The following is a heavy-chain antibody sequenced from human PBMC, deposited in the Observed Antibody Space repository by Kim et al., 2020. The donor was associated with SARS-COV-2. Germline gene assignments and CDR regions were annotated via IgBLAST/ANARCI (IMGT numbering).Heavy chain of an antibody. CDR3: ARLSYDILTGYYQDY. D-gene: IGHD3-9*01. V-gene: IGHV4-59*08. Sequence: PSLQSRVTISVDTSKNQFSLKLSSVTAADTAVYYCARLSYDILTGYYQDYWGQGTLVTVSS. J-gene: IGHJ4*02.